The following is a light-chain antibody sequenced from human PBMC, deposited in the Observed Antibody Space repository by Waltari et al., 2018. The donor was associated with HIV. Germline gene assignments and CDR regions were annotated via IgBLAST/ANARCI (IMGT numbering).Light chain of an antibody. J-gene: IGLJ3*02. CDR2: GDS. CDR1: NSNIGAPSD. V-gene: IGLV1-40*01. CDR3: QSYDIRLSGLWV. Sequence: SVLTQPTSVSGAPGQGVTITCTGNNSNIGAPSDVHWYRQSPGTAPKRVIYGDSSRPSGVPDRFAGARSGASVSLDITGLRAEDEGDYYCQSYDIRLSGLWVFGGGTKLTVL.